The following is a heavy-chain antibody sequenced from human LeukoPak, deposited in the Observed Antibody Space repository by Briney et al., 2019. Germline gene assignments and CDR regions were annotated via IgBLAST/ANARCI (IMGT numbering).Heavy chain of an antibody. CDR2: ISSTGGTT. D-gene: IGHD3-10*01. V-gene: IGHV3-23*01. CDR3: TGNYYGSGSYADFDY. Sequence: PGGTLRLSCAASGITFSSYGMSWVRQAPGKGLEWVSSISSTGGTTYYADSVKGRFTISRDDSKNTAYLQMDSLKTEDTAVYYCTGNYYGSGSYADFDYWGQGTLVTVSS. CDR1: GITFSSYG. J-gene: IGHJ4*02.